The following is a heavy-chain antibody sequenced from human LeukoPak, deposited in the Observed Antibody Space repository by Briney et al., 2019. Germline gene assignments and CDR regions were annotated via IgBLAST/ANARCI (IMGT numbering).Heavy chain of an antibody. D-gene: IGHD2-15*01. CDR2: ISTYDGNT. CDR1: GYTFSSYH. CDR3: ARDFATWHFDY. Sequence: GASVKVSCKASGYTFSSYHVSWVRQAPGQGLEWMGWISTYDGNTNYAQNFQGRVAMTTDTSTSTAYMELRSLRSDDTAVYYCARDFATWHFDYWGQGTLVTVSS. V-gene: IGHV1-18*01. J-gene: IGHJ4*02.